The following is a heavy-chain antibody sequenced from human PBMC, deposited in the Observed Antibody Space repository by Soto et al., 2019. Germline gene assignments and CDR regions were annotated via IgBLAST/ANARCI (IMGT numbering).Heavy chain of an antibody. V-gene: IGHV3-23*01. CDR1: GFTFSSYA. CDR2: ISGVDGST. D-gene: IGHD3-22*01. Sequence: RLSCAASGFTFSSYAMSWVRQAPGKGLEWVSAISGVDGSTYYAESVKGRFTISRDNSKKTLYLLMNSLRAEDTAVYYCAKDDGGYHSYSDQWGQGTLVTVSS. CDR3: AKDDGGYHSYSDQ. J-gene: IGHJ4*02.